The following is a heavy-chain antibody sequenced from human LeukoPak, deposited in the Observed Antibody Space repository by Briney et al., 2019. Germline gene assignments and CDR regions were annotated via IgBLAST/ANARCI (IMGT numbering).Heavy chain of an antibody. J-gene: IGHJ4*02. CDR1: GFTFSSYG. V-gene: IGHV3-30*18. CDR2: ISYNGSDK. CDR3: AKGPYHYDSSGGVGY. Sequence: GRSLRLSCAASGFTFSSYGMHWVRQAPGKGLEWVAVISYNGSDKKYADSVKGRFTISRDNSKNTLYLQMNSLRAEDTAVYYCAKGPYHYDSSGGVGYWGQGTLVTVSS. D-gene: IGHD3-22*01.